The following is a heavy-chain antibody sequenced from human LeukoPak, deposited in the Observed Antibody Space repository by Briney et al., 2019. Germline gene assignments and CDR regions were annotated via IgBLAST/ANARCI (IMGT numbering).Heavy chain of an antibody. CDR1: GGSISSYY. V-gene: IGHV4-59*01. CDR3: ARGGRSGFWSGLDPEFDD. D-gene: IGHD3-3*01. CDR2: IYYSGST. J-gene: IGHJ4*02. Sequence: SETLSLTCTVSGGSISSYYWSWIRQPPGKGLEWIGYIYYSGSTNYNPSLKSRVTISVDTSKNQFSLKVSSVTAADTAVYYCARGGRSGFWSGLDPEFDDWGQGTLVTVSS.